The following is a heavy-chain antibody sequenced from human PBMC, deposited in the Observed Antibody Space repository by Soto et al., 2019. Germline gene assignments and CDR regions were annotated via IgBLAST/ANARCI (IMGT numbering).Heavy chain of an antibody. CDR2: IIPIFGTA. D-gene: IGHD2-21*02. J-gene: IGHJ4*02. CDR3: ARSDYCGGDCYAYLDH. CDR1: GGTFRNYA. V-gene: IGHV1-69*12. Sequence: QVQLVQSGAEVKKPGSSVRVSCKASGGTFRNYAISWVRQAPGQGLEWIGGIIPIFGTANYAQKFQGRLTIIADESTSTAYMGLSSLRSEDTAVYYCARSDYCGGDCYAYLDHWGQGTLVTVSS.